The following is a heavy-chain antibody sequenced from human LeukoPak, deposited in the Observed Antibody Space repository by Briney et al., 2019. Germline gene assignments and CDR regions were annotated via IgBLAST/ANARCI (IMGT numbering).Heavy chain of an antibody. V-gene: IGHV3-9*01. CDR2: ISWNSGSI. Sequence: GGSLRLSCAASGFTFDDYAMHWVRQTPGKGLEWVSGISWNSGSIGYADSVKGRFTISKDNSNNTLYLQMNRLRAEDTAVYYWTSRVVVPAAISDYWGQGTLVTVSS. J-gene: IGHJ4*02. D-gene: IGHD2-2*01. CDR3: TSRVVVPAAISDY. CDR1: GFTFDDYA.